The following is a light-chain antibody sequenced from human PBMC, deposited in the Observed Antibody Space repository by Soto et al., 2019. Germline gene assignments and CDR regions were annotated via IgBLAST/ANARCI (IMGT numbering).Light chain of an antibody. CDR2: DAS. CDR3: QQRSNWPPYT. V-gene: IGKV3-11*01. J-gene: IGKJ2*01. Sequence: EIVLTQSPATLSLSPGERATLSCRASQSVSSYLAWYQQKPGQAPRLPIYDASNRATGIPARFSGSGSGTNFSLTISSLEPEDFAVYYCQQRSNWPPYTFGQGPKLEIK. CDR1: QSVSSY.